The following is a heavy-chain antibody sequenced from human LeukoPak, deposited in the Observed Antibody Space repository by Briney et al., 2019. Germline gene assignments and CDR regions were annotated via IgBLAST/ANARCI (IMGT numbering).Heavy chain of an antibody. D-gene: IGHD3-22*01. V-gene: IGHV1-24*01. CDR3: ARDRLFGLYYYDSSGPIGAFDI. CDR2: FDPEDGET. J-gene: IGHJ3*02. Sequence: ASVKVSCKVSGYTLTELSMHWVRQAPGKGLEWMGGFDPEDGETIYAQKFQGRVTMTTDTSTSTAYMELRSLRSDDTAVYYCARDRLFGLYYYDSSGPIGAFDIWGQGTMVTVSS. CDR1: GYTLTELS.